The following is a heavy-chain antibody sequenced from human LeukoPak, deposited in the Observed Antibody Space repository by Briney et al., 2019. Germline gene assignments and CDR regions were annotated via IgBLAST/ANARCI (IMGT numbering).Heavy chain of an antibody. CDR3: AKVPRLLWFGELLDPLGY. J-gene: IGHJ4*02. CDR1: GFTFSSYG. Sequence: GGSLRLSCAASGFTFSSYGMHWVRQAPGKGLEWVAVISYDGSNKYYADSVKGRFTISRDNSKNTLYLQMNSLRAEDTAVYYCAKVPRLLWFGELLDPLGYWGQGTPVTVSS. CDR2: ISYDGSNK. V-gene: IGHV3-30*18. D-gene: IGHD3-10*01.